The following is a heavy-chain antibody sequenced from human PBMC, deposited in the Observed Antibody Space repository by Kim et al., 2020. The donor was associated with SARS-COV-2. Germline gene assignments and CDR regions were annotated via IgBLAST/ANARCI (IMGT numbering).Heavy chain of an antibody. CDR3: AKDIQFASSSGYYYDGMDV. Sequence: KGRFTISRDNAKDSLYLQMNSLRTEDTALYYCAKDIQFASSSGYYYDGMDVWGQGTTVTVSS. V-gene: IGHV3-9*01. J-gene: IGHJ6*02. D-gene: IGHD6-6*01.